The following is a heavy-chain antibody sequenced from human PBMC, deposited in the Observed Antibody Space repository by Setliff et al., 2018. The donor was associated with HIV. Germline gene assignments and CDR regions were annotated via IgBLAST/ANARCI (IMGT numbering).Heavy chain of an antibody. CDR1: GYSISNGYY. Sequence: SETLSLTCALSGYSISNGYYWGWIRQPSGKGLEWIGHIHITGNTDYNPSLKSRVTISLDTARNQFSLELTSVTATDTAVYYCARDRRDDYYLTAYFDSLGQGTVVTVSS. CDR3: ARDRRDDYYLTAYFDS. CDR2: IHITGNT. J-gene: IGHJ4*02. D-gene: IGHD1-26*01. V-gene: IGHV4-38-2*02.